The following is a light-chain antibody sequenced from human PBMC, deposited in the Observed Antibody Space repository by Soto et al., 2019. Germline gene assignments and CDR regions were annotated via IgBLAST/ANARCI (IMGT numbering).Light chain of an antibody. J-gene: IGKJ4*01. CDR2: GAS. V-gene: IGKV3-20*01. CDR1: QSISSTY. Sequence: EIVLTQSPGTLSLSPGERATLSCRPSQSISSTYLAWYQQRPGQAPRLLLYGASTTAPGIVDRFSGSGYGTYFTLIISILEPEDFAVYYCQHNGSSLTFVGGTKVEI. CDR3: QHNGSSLT.